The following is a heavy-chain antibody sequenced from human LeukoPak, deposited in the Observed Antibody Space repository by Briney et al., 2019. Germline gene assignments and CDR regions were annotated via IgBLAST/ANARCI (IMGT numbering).Heavy chain of an antibody. CDR1: GFRFSSFW. Sequence: GRSLRLSCAAYGFRFSSFWMDWVRPAPGKGLEWVANIKQDGSEKYYVDSVKGRFTISRDNAKNALYLQMNSLRAEDTAVYYCASGGYSFFYWGQGTLVTVSS. D-gene: IGHD5-18*01. V-gene: IGHV3-7*03. CDR2: IKQDGSEK. J-gene: IGHJ4*02. CDR3: ASGGYSFFY.